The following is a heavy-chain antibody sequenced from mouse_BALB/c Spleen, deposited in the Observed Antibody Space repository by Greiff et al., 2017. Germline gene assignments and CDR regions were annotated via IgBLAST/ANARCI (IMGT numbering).Heavy chain of an antibody. Sequence: EVKLMESGPELVKPGASMKISCKASGYSFTGYTMNWVKQSHGKNLEWIGLINPYNGGTSYNQKFKGKATLTVDESSSTAYMELLSLTSEDSAVYYCARLYDGGLYYYAMDYWGQGTSVTVSS. D-gene: IGHD2-12*01. V-gene: IGHV1-18*01. CDR1: GYSFTGYT. CDR2: INPYNGGT. J-gene: IGHJ4*01. CDR3: ARLYDGGLYYYAMDY.